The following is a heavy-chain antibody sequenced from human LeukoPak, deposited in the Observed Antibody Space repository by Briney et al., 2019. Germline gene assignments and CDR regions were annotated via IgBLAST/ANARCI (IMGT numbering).Heavy chain of an antibody. V-gene: IGHV1-46*01. CDR2: INPSGGST. J-gene: IGHJ3*02. Sequence: EASVKVSCKASGYTFTSYYMHWVRQAPGQGLEWMGGINPSGGSTSYAQKFQGRLTMTRDTSTSTVYMELSSLRSEDTAVYYCARDEGVVAAPDAFDIWGQGTMVTVSS. D-gene: IGHD2-15*01. CDR1: GYTFTSYY. CDR3: ARDEGVVAAPDAFDI.